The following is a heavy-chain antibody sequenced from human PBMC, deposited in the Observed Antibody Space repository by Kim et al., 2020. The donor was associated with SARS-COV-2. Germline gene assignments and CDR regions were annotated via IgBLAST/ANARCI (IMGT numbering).Heavy chain of an antibody. J-gene: IGHJ6*02. CDR1: GFTVSSNY. CDR2: IYSGGST. CDR3: ARARTSYDQYYYDSSGYSRYYYYGMDV. Sequence: GGSLRLSCAASGFTVSSNYMSWVRQAPGKGLEWVSVIYSGGSTYYADSVKGRFTISRDNSKNTLYLQMNSLRAEDTAVYYCARARTSYDQYYYDSSGYSRYYYYGMDVWGQGTTVTVSS. V-gene: IGHV3-53*01. D-gene: IGHD3-22*01.